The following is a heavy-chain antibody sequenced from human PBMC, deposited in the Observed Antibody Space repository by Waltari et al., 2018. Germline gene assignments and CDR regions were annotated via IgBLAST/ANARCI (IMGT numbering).Heavy chain of an antibody. J-gene: IGHJ4*02. D-gene: IGHD6-6*01. CDR2: ISSSSRTI. CDR3: ARDQLYSSSSRDY. Sequence: EVQLVESGGGLVQPGGSLRLSCAASGFTFSSYSMTWVRQAPGKGLEGVSDISSSSRTIYYADSVKGRFTSSRDKAKNSLYLQMNSLRAEDTAVYYCARDQLYSSSSRDYWGQGTLVTVSS. V-gene: IGHV3-48*01. CDR1: GFTFSSYS.